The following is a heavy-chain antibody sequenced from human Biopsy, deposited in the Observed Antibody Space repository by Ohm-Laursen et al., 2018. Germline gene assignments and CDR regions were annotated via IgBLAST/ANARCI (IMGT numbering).Heavy chain of an antibody. D-gene: IGHD3-22*01. Sequence: SDTLSLTCTVSGVSINGGRYYWSWIRQPPGKGLEWIGYVYYTGSTDYNPSLQSRVTISVDTSKNHFSLRLRSVTPADTAIYYCARDRGYYSDRTVPGYFDLWGRGTLVTVSS. J-gene: IGHJ2*01. V-gene: IGHV4-61*03. CDR1: GVSINGGRYY. CDR2: VYYTGST. CDR3: ARDRGYYSDRTVPGYFDL.